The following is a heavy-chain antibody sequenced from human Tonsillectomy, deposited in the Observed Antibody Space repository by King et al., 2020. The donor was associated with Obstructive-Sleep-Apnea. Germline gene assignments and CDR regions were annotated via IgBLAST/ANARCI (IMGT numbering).Heavy chain of an antibody. CDR2: IYHSGST. CDR1: GYSISSGYY. CDR3: ASQYSSSWYGDAFDI. D-gene: IGHD6-13*01. Sequence: QLQESGPGLVKPSETLSLTCTVSGYSISSGYYWGWIRQPPGKGLEWIGRIYHSGSTYYNPSFKSRVTISVDTPKNQFSLKLSSVTAADTAVYYCASQYSSSWYGDAFDIWGQGTMVTVSS. V-gene: IGHV4-38-2*02. J-gene: IGHJ3*02.